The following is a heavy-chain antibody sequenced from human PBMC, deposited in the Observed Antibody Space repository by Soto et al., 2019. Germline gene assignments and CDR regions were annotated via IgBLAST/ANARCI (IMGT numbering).Heavy chain of an antibody. CDR1: GFTLDDYA. D-gene: IGHD4-17*01. J-gene: IGHJ4*02. CDR3: AKDMKWGGMTTIHYFDS. CDR2: ISANGDNV. Sequence: GGSLRLSCAASGFTLDDYAMHWVRQTPGKGLEWVSGISANGDNVDYADSIKGRFTISRDNAKNSLFLQMNSLRPEDTALYYCAKDMKWGGMTTIHYFDSWGQGT. V-gene: IGHV3-9*01.